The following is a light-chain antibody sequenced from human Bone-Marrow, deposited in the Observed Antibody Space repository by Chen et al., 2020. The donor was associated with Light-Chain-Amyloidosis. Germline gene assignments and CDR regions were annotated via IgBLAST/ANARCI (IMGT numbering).Light chain of an antibody. CDR1: NIGSTS. Sequence: SYVLTQPSSVSVAPGQTATIACGGNNIGSTSVHWYQQTPGQAPLLVVYDDSDRPSGRPERLSGSNSGNTAILTSSRVEAGDEADYYCQVWDRSSDRPVFGGGTKLTVL. CDR3: QVWDRSSDRPV. CDR2: DDS. V-gene: IGLV3-21*02. J-gene: IGLJ3*02.